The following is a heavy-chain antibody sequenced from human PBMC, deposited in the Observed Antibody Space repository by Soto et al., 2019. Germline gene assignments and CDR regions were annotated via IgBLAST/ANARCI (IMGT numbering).Heavy chain of an antibody. D-gene: IGHD2-15*01. CDR1: GFTFSSYA. J-gene: IGHJ6*02. V-gene: IGHV3-23*01. CDR3: AKVFASVTTLGHCSGGSCYSHYYYGMDV. CDR2: ISGSGGST. Sequence: GGSLRLSCAASGFTFSSYAMSWVRQAPGKGLEWVSAISGSGGSTYYADSVKGRFTISRDNSNNTLYLQMNSLRAEDTAVYYCAKVFASVTTLGHCSGGSCYSHYYYGMDVWGQGTTVTVSS.